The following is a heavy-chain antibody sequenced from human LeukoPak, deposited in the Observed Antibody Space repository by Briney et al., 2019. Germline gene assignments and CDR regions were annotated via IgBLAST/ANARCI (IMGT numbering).Heavy chain of an antibody. Sequence: ASVKVSCKASGYTFTGYYMHWVRQAPGQGLEWMGWINPNSGGTNYAQKFQGRVTMTRDTSISTAHMELSRLRSDDTAVYYCARDIAAAEPFDYWGQGTLVTVSS. D-gene: IGHD6-13*01. J-gene: IGHJ4*02. V-gene: IGHV1-2*02. CDR3: ARDIAAAEPFDY. CDR2: INPNSGGT. CDR1: GYTFTGYY.